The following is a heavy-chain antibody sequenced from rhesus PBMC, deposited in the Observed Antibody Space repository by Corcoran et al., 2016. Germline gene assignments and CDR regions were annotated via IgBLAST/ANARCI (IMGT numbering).Heavy chain of an antibody. J-gene: IGHJ5-1*01. V-gene: IGHV4-173*01. CDR3: ARTAGRWVGGRFDV. CDR2: ISGSGGAT. CDR1: GGSISSNY. D-gene: IGHD5-24*01. Sequence: QLQLQESGPGLVKPSETLSLTCAVSGGSISSNYWSWIRQPPGKGLEGIGRISGSGGATAYNPSLTSRVTISTDTSKSQFSLKLSSVTAADTAVYYCARTAGRWVGGRFDVWGPGVLVTVSS.